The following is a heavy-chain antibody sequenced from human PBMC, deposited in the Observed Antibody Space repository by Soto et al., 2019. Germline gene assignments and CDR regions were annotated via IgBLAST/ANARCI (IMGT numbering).Heavy chain of an antibody. D-gene: IGHD2-15*01. V-gene: IGHV1-18*01. J-gene: IGHJ3*02. CDR1: GYTFTNYG. CDR3: ARDIYVGNCCDAFDI. CDR2: ISPYNGKT. Sequence: QAQLGQSGAEVKKPGASVNISCKASGYTFTNYGFIWVRQAPGHGLEWVGWISPYNGKTEYAQKFQGRVTMTRDKPTSTAYMELMSLRSDDTAVHYCARDIYVGNCCDAFDIWGQGTMVTVS.